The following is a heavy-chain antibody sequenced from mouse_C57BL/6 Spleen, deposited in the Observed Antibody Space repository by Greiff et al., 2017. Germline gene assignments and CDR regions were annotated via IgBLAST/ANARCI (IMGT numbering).Heavy chain of an antibody. CDR1: GYTFTSYW. V-gene: IGHV1-69*01. J-gene: IGHJ1*03. Sequence: QVQLQQPGAELVMPGASVKLSCKASGYTFTSYWMHWVKQRPGQGLEWIGEIDPSDSYTNYNQKFKGKSTLTVDKSSSTAYMQLSSLTSEDSAVXYCASNWYFDVWGTGTTVTVSS. CDR3: ASNWYFDV. CDR2: IDPSDSYT.